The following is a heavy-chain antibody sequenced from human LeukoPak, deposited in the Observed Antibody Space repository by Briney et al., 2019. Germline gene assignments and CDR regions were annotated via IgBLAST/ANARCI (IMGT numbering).Heavy chain of an antibody. J-gene: IGHJ4*02. Sequence: SETLSLTCTVSGGSISSSSYYWGWIRQPPGKGLEWIGSIYYSGSTNYNPSLKSRVTISVDTSKNQFSLKLSSVTAADTAVYYCARFYPIQLWPKGFDYWGQGTLVTVSS. CDR3: ARFYPIQLWPKGFDY. D-gene: IGHD5-18*01. CDR2: IYYSGST. CDR1: GGSISSSSYY. V-gene: IGHV4-39*07.